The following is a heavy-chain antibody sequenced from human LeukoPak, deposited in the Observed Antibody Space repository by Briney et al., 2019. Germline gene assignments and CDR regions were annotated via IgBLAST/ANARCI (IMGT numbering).Heavy chain of an antibody. Sequence: SETLSLTCAVYGGSFSGYYWSWIRQPPGKGLGWIGEINHSGSTNYNPSLKSRVTISVDTSKNQFSLKLSSVTAADTAVYYCAIQGTAGDRRATSKNCFDPWGQGTLVTVSS. CDR1: GGSFSGYY. D-gene: IGHD1-1*01. J-gene: IGHJ5*02. CDR3: AIQGTAGDRRATSKNCFDP. CDR2: INHSGST. V-gene: IGHV4-34*01.